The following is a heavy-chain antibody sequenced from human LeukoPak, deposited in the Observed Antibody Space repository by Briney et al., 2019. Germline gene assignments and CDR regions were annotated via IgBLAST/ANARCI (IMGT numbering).Heavy chain of an antibody. CDR2: INAGNGNT. CDR1: GYTFTSYA. D-gene: IGHD3-22*01. J-gene: IGHJ4*02. CDR3: ARYLQYYYDSTYFDY. V-gene: IGHV1-3*01. Sequence: ASVKVSCKASGYTFTSYAMHWVRQAPGQRLEWMGWINAGNGNTKYSQKFQGRVTITRDTSASTAYMELSSLRAEDTAMYYCARYLQYYYDSTYFDYWGQGTLVTVSS.